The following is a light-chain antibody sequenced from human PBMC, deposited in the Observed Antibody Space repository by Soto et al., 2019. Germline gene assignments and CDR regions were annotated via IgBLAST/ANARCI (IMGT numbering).Light chain of an antibody. CDR2: GAS. CDR3: QQYGSPPIT. Sequence: EIVLTQSPGTLSLSPGEGATLSCRASQSISSNYLAWYRQKPGQAPRLLIYGASTRATGTPDRFSGSGSGTDFTLTISRLEPEDFAVYYCQQYGSPPITFGQGTRLENK. J-gene: IGKJ5*01. CDR1: QSISSNY. V-gene: IGKV3-20*01.